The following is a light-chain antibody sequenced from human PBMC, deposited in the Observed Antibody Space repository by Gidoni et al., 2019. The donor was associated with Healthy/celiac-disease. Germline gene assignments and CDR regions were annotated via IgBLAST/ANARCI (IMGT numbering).Light chain of an antibody. V-gene: IGKV3-11*01. CDR2: DAS. Sequence: ELVLTQSPATLSLSPGERATLSCRASQSVSSYLAWYQQKPGQAPRLLIYDASNRATGIPARFSGSGSGTDFTLTISSLEPEDFAVYYCKQRSKWPITFGQGTRLEIK. CDR1: QSVSSY. CDR3: KQRSKWPIT. J-gene: IGKJ5*01.